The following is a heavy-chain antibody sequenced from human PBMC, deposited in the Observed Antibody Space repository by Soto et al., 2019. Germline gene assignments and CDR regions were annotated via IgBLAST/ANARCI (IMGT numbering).Heavy chain of an antibody. J-gene: IGHJ4*02. CDR3: ARDSVGYLVDY. CDR1: GYTFTSYG. D-gene: IGHD1-26*01. Sequence: QVQLVQSGAEVKKPGASVKVSCKASGYTFTSYGISWVRQAPGQGLEWMGWISAYNGNTTYAQKLQGRGTMTTNTTTSTAYMELRSLISDDTAVYYCARDSVGYLVDYWGQGTLVTVSS. CDR2: ISAYNGNT. V-gene: IGHV1-18*01.